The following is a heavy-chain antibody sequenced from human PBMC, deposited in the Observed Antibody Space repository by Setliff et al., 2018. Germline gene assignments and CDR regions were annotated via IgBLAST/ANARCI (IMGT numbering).Heavy chain of an antibody. CDR3: ARDQYTSGWYGPPESYFDC. CDR1: GDSISRYY. CDR2: IQNGGNT. Sequence: SETLSLTCTVSGDSISRYYWSWIRQPPGKGLEWIGYIQNGGNTKYNPSLGSRITMSVDTSRNQFSLKLSSVTAADTAVYYCARDQYTSGWYGPPESYFDCWGRGILVTVPQ. J-gene: IGHJ4*01. D-gene: IGHD6-19*01. V-gene: IGHV4-59*01.